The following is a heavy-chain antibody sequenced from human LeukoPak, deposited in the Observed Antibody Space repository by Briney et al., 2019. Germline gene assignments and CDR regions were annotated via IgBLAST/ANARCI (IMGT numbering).Heavy chain of an antibody. V-gene: IGHV3-30*02. D-gene: IGHD1-14*01. CDR3: VKDNPLDY. Sequence: GGSLRLSCAASGFSFSSYDMHWVRQAPGKGLEWVTFIRYDGNNKFYADFVKGRFTISRDNSKNTLYLHINSLRAEDTAVYYCVKDNPLDYWGQGTLVIVSS. CDR1: GFSFSSYD. J-gene: IGHJ4*02. CDR2: IRYDGNNK.